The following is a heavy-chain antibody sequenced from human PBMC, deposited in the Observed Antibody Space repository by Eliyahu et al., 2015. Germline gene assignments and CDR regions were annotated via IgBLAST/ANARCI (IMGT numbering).Heavy chain of an antibody. CDR3: AKTSGWYDRHGMDV. J-gene: IGHJ6*02. Sequence: EVQLLESGGGXVQPGGSLRLSCXASGFIXSNYAMSWVRQAPGKGLEWVSGISGSGSSTYYADSVKGRFTISRDKSKNTVYLQMNSLRAEDTAVYHCAKTSGWYDRHGMDVWGQGTTVTVSS. CDR1: GFIXSNYA. CDR2: ISGSGSST. V-gene: IGHV3-23*01. D-gene: IGHD6-19*01.